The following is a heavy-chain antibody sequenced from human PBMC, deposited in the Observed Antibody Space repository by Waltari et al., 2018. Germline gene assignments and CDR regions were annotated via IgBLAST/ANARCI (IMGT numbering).Heavy chain of an antibody. CDR1: AASSRSGAYY. CDR2: VYYSGST. CDR3: ARSLHIFRAAAGMFDY. J-gene: IGHJ4*02. D-gene: IGHD6-13*01. Sequence: QLQLQESGPGLLKPSGTLSLTCTVSAASSRSGAYYWGGSRQSPGKGPEWIGSVYYSGSTSYNTSLKRRVTISVDTSKKQFSLKLSSVTAADTAVYYCARSLHIFRAAAGMFDYWGQGTLVTVSS. V-gene: IGHV4-39*01.